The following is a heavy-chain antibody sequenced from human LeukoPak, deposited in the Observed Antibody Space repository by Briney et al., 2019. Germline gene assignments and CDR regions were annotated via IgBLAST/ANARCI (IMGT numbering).Heavy chain of an antibody. D-gene: IGHD3-22*01. J-gene: IGHJ4*02. CDR3: ARSYYYDYRQIDY. V-gene: IGHV4-39*01. CDR1: GDSISTSSYY. CDR2: IYYSGST. Sequence: SETLSLTCTVSGDSISTSSYYWGWIRRPPGKGLEWLGSIYYSGSTYYNPSLKSRVTISVDTPKNQFSLNLYSVTAADTAVFYCARSYYYDYRQIDYWGQGTLVTVSS.